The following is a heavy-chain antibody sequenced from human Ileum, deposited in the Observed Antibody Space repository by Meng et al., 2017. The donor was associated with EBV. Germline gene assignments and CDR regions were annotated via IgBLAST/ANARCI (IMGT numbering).Heavy chain of an antibody. V-gene: IGHV4-4*02. CDR2: IYHSGST. J-gene: IGHJ4*02. CDR1: GGSLSSTNW. CDR3: ARADKVRFDY. Sequence: VQQQGPAHGLGRPSGVLSLPCAASGGSLSSTNWWSWVRQPPGKGLEWIGEIYHSGSTNYNPSLKSRVSISVDKSKNQFSLKLSSVTAADTAVYYCARADKVRFDYWGQGTLVTVSS.